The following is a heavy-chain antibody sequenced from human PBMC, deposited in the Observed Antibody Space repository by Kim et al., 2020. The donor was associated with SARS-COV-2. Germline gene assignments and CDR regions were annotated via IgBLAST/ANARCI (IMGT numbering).Heavy chain of an antibody. CDR3: ARNTRRVAEIDY. J-gene: IGHJ4*02. D-gene: IGHD2-15*01. V-gene: IGHV3-30*03. CDR1: GFTFSSYG. Sequence: GGSLRLSCAASGFTFSSYGMHWVRQAPGKGLEWVAVISYDGSNKYYADSVKGRFTISRDNSKNTLYLQMNSLRAEDTAVYYCARNTRRVAEIDYWGQGTLVTVPS. CDR2: ISYDGSNK.